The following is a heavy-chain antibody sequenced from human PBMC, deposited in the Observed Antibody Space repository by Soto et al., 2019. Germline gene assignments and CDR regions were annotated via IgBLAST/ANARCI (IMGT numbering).Heavy chain of an antibody. CDR2: IYYSGST. CDR3: VRANYFDY. Sequence: SETLSLTCTVSGGSISSYYWTWIRQFPGKGLEWIGNIYYSGSTNYNPFLKSRVTISVDTSKNQFSLKLSSVTAADTAVYYCVRANYFDYWGQGTLVTVSS. J-gene: IGHJ4*02. V-gene: IGHV4-59*01. CDR1: GGSISSYY.